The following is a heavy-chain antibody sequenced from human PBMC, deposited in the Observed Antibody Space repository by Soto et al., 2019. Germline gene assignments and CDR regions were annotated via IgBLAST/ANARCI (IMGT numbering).Heavy chain of an antibody. CDR2: INPSGGST. CDR1: GYTFTSYY. CDR3: AREKAVAGISFDF. V-gene: IGHV1-46*01. D-gene: IGHD6-19*01. Sequence: ASVKVSCKASGYTFTSYYMHWVRQAPGQGLEWMGIINPSGGSTSYAQKFQGRVTMTRDTSTSTVYMELSSLRADDTAVYYCAREKAVAGISFDFWGQRTQVTVSS. J-gene: IGHJ4*02.